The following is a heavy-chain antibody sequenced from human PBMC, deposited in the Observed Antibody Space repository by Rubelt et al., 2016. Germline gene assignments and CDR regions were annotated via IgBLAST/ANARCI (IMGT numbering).Heavy chain of an antibody. CDR3: ARSGIWSGAHDAFDI. J-gene: IGHJ3*02. D-gene: IGHD3-3*01. V-gene: IGHV3-53*01. Sequence: RGLEWVSLIYPGGSTYYADSVKGRFTVSRDDSRKTLYLQMNSLRAEDTAVYYCARSGIWSGAHDAFDIWGQGTMVTVSS. CDR2: IYPGGST.